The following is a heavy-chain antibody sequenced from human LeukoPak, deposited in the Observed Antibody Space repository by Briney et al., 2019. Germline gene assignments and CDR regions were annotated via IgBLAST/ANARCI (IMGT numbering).Heavy chain of an antibody. D-gene: IGHD1-7*01. CDR1: GFTFTSSA. J-gene: IGHJ4*02. CDR3: AADRYNWNYVANY. Sequence: SVKVSCKASGFTFTSSAVQWVRQARGQRLEWIGWIVVGSGNTNYAQKFQERVTITRDMSTSTAYMELSSLRSEDTAVYHCAADRYNWNYVANYWGQGTLVTVSS. CDR2: IVVGSGNT. V-gene: IGHV1-58*01.